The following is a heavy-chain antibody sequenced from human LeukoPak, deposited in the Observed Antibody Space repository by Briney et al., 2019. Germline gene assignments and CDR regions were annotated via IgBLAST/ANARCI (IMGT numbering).Heavy chain of an antibody. V-gene: IGHV3-30*18. J-gene: IGHJ4*02. D-gene: IGHD6-6*01. CDR2: TSFDGSNK. CDR1: GFTFSSFG. CDR3: AQEGGPPNSGEYMDPIDH. Sequence: GGSLRVSCAASGFTFSSFGMHWVRQAPGKGLEWMAVTSFDGSNKYYADSVKDRFTISRDNSKNTLYLQMNNLRAEDTAVYYCAQEGGPPNSGEYMDPIDHWGQGTLVTVSS.